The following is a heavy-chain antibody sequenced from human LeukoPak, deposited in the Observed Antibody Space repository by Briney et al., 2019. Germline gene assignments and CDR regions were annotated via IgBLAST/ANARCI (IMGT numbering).Heavy chain of an antibody. CDR3: AKEWYVGSPPHS. CDR2: IRFDGSNH. J-gene: IGHJ4*02. CDR1: GFVFSDYG. Sequence: GGSLRLSCAASGFVFSDYGMHWVRQAPGKGLEWVASIRFDGSNHNYVDSVKGRFTISRDNTKNTLYLQMNSLRPEDTALYYCAKEWYVGSPPHSWGQGTQVTVSS. D-gene: IGHD3-10*01. V-gene: IGHV3-30*02.